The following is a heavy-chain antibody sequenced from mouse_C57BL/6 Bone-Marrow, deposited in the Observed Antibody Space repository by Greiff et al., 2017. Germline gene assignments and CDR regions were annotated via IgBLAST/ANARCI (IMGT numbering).Heavy chain of an antibody. D-gene: IGHD1-1*01. J-gene: IGHJ2*01. V-gene: IGHV1-7*01. CDR2: INPSSGYT. CDR1: GYTFTSYW. Sequence: QVQLQQSGAELAKPGASVKLSCKASGYTFTSYWMHWVKQRPGQGLEWIGYINPSSGYTKYNQKFKDKATLTADKSSRTAYMQLSSLTYEDSAVYYCARSYYGSSQNWGQGTTLTVSS. CDR3: ARSYYGSSQN.